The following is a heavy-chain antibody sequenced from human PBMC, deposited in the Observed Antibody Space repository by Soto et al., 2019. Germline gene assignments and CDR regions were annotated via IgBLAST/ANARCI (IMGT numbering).Heavy chain of an antibody. J-gene: IGHJ4*02. CDR2: IYYTGSS. CDR3: AREGRDGVDF. Sequence: QVQMQESGPGLVKPSQTLSLTCTVSGGSISSGSYYWTWIRQHPGKGLEWIGYIYYTGSSNYNPSLKSRVTISVDTSKNQFSLKLSSVTAADTAVYYCAREGRDGVDFWGQGTLVSVSS. V-gene: IGHV4-31*03. CDR1: GGSISSGSYY. D-gene: IGHD3-10*01.